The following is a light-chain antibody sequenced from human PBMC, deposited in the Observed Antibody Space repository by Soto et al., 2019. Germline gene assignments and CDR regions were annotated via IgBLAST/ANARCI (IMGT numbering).Light chain of an antibody. CDR3: HQRYTWPPIT. Sequence: EIVLTQSPATLSLSPGERATLSCRASQSVTSHLAWYQQKPGQAPRLLIYDASNRATGIPARFSGSGSGTDFTLTISSLEPEDFAVYYCHQRYTWPPITFGQGTRLEIK. V-gene: IGKV3-11*01. CDR2: DAS. CDR1: QSVTSH. J-gene: IGKJ5*01.